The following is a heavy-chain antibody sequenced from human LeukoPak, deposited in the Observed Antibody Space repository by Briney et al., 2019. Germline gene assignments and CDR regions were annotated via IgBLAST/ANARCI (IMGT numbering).Heavy chain of an antibody. D-gene: IGHD6-13*01. CDR2: ISYDGSNK. Sequence: GGSLRLSCAASGFTFSSYAMHWVRQAPGKGLEWVAVISYDGSNKYYADSVKGRFTISRDNSKNTLYMQMNSLRAEDTAVYYCAKGRDLGSSWYGALDYWGQGTLVTVSS. V-gene: IGHV3-30-3*01. CDR3: AKGRDLGSSWYGALDY. J-gene: IGHJ4*02. CDR1: GFTFSSYA.